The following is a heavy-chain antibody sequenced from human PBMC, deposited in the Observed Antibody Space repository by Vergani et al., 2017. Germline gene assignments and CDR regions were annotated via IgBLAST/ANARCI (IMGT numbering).Heavy chain of an antibody. J-gene: IGHJ5*02. V-gene: IGHV4-59*01. CDR1: GGSISSYY. CDR2: IYYSGST. CDR3: ARALLRRARKSDYVVFDWFDP. D-gene: IGHD4-17*01. Sequence: QVQLQQWGAGLLKPSETLSLTCTVSGGSISSYYWSWIRQPPGKGLEWIGYIYYSGSTNYNPSLKSRVTISVDTSKNQFSLKLSSVTAADTAVYYCARALLRRARKSDYVVFDWFDPWGQGTLVTVSS.